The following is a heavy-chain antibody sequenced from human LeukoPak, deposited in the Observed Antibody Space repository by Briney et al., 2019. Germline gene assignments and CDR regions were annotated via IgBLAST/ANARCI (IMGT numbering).Heavy chain of an antibody. CDR3: ARFDISSGWRKADAFDI. CDR1: GGSISSSSYY. CDR2: IYYSGST. J-gene: IGHJ3*02. V-gene: IGHV4-39*07. Sequence: SETLSLTCTVSGGSISSSSYYWGWIRQPPGKGLEWIGSIYYSGSTYYNPSLKSRVTISVDTSKNQFSLKLSSVTAADTAVYYCARFDISSGWRKADAFDIWGQGTMVTVSS. D-gene: IGHD6-19*01.